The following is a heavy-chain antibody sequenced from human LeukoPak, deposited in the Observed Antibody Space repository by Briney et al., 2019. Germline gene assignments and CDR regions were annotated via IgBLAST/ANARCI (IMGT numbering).Heavy chain of an antibody. V-gene: IGHV4-34*01. J-gene: IGHJ4*02. Sequence: SETLSLTCAVYGGSFSGYYWSWIRQPPGKGLEWIGEINHSGSTNYNPSLKSRVTISVDTSKNQFSLKLSSVTAADTAVYYCARGDYGSGSYSYYFDCWGQGTLVTVSS. CDR3: ARGDYGSGSYSYYFDC. CDR1: GGSFSGYY. D-gene: IGHD3-10*01. CDR2: INHSGST.